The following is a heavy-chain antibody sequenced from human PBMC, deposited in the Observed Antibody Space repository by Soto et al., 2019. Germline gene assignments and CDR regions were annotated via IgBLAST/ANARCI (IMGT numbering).Heavy chain of an antibody. J-gene: IGHJ3*02. CDR1: GGSISSGGYY. V-gene: IGHV4-31*02. CDR3: AWCLSPPVTTNVFDI. Sequence: SETLSLTCTVSGGSISSGGYYWSWIRQHPGKGLEWIGYIYYSGSTYYNPSLKSRVTISVDTPKNQFSLKLSSVTAADTAVYYCAWCLSPPVTTNVFDIWPQGTTVTVSS. D-gene: IGHD4-4*01. CDR2: IYYSGST.